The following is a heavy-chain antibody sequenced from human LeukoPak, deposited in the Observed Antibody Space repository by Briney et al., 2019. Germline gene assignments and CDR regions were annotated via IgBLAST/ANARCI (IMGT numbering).Heavy chain of an antibody. CDR1: GFTFSRFW. D-gene: IGHD3/OR15-3a*01. CDR2: IHPEGNEK. Sequence: PGGSLRLSCAASGFTFSRFWMSWVRQAPGKGLEWVANIHPEGNEKYHVDSVKGRFTISRDNAKNLLHLEMDSLRVEDTAVYYCARGDDFSGGYWGQGTLVTVSS. CDR3: ARGDDFSGGY. J-gene: IGHJ4*02. V-gene: IGHV3-7*04.